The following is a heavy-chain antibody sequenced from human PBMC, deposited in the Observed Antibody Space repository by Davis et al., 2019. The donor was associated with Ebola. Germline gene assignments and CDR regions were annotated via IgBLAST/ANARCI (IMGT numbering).Heavy chain of an antibody. CDR1: GFTFSSYA. CDR3: ARRVFP. D-gene: IGHD3-10*01. J-gene: IGHJ5*02. V-gene: IGHV3-74*01. CDR2: INSDGSST. Sequence: GESLKISCAASGFTFSSYAMSWVRQAPGKGLEWVSRINSDGSSTSYADSVKGRFTISRDNAKNTLYLQMNSLRAEDTAVYYCARRVFPWGQGTLVTVSS.